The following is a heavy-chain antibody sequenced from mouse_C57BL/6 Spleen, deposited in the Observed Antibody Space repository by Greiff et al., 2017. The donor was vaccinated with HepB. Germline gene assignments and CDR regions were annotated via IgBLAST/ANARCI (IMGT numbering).Heavy chain of an antibody. J-gene: IGHJ2*01. Sequence: EVQLVESGGGLVKPGGSLKLSCAASGFTFSSYAMSWVRQTPEKRLEWVATISDGGSYTYYPDNVKGRFTISRDNAKNNLYLQMSHLKSEDTAMYYCASGRCFDYWGQGTTLTVSS. D-gene: IGHD3-1*01. V-gene: IGHV5-4*01. CDR3: ASGRCFDY. CDR1: GFTFSSYA. CDR2: ISDGGSYT.